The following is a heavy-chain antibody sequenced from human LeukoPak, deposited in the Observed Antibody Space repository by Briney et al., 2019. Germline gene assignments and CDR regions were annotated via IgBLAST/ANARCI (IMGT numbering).Heavy chain of an antibody. Sequence: PSETLSLTCTVSGGSISSYYWSWIRQPPGKGLEWIGYIYYSGSTNYNPSLKSRVTISVDTSKDQFSLKLSSVTAADTAVYYCAREGGSYYDSSGLFDYWGQGTLVTVSS. V-gene: IGHV4-59*01. CDR3: AREGGSYYDSSGLFDY. CDR1: GGSISSYY. D-gene: IGHD3-22*01. J-gene: IGHJ4*02. CDR2: IYYSGST.